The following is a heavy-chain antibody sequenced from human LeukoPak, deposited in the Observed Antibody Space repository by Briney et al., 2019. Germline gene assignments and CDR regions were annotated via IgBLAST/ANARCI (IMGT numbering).Heavy chain of an antibody. CDR3: ASSPLSDFWSGYYMDY. CDR2: IYYSGST. D-gene: IGHD3-3*01. Sequence: PSETLSLTCTVSGGSISSSSYYWGWIRQPPGKGLEWIGSIYYSGSTNYNPSLKSRVTISVDTSKNQFSLKLSSVTAADTAVYYCASSPLSDFWSGYYMDYWGQGTLVTVSS. V-gene: IGHV4-39*07. CDR1: GGSISSSSYY. J-gene: IGHJ4*02.